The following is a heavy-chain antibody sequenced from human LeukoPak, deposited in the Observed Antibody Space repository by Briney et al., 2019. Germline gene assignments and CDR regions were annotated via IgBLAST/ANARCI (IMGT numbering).Heavy chain of an antibody. J-gene: IGHJ4*02. CDR1: GFTLSSYW. Sequence: PGGSLRLSCTATGFTLSSYWMSWVRQAPGKGLEWVANTKGDESEKYYLDSVNGRFTIARNNAESSMSLQMNNLRAEDTAVYYGVRDGRNGWHFDYWGQGILVTVSS. CDR2: TKGDESEK. V-gene: IGHV3-7*01. CDR3: VRDGRNGWHFDY. D-gene: IGHD6-25*01.